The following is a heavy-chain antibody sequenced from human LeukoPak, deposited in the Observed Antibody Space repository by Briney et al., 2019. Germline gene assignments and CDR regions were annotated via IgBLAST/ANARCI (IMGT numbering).Heavy chain of an antibody. D-gene: IGHD3-10*01. CDR2: IYYSGST. V-gene: IGHV4-59*01. CDR1: GFTFSDYS. CDR3: ARGRITVDY. J-gene: IGHJ4*02. Sequence: PGGSLRLSCAASGFTFSDYSMSWIRQPPGKGLEWIGYIYYSGSTNYNPSLKSRVTISADTSKNQFSLKLSSVTAADTAVYYCARGRITVDYWGQGTLVTVSS.